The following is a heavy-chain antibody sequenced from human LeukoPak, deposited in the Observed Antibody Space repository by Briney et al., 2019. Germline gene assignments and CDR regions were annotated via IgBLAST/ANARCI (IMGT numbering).Heavy chain of an antibody. CDR2: IYSTGST. J-gene: IGHJ4*02. V-gene: IGHV4-4*07. CDR3: ARQIASAGTAGFDF. CDR1: GGSICSYY. D-gene: IGHD6-13*01. Sequence: PSETLSLTCTVSGGSICSYYWSWIRQPAGKGLEWIGRIYSTGSTNYNPSLKSRVTMSVDTSKNQFSLRLRSVTAAGTAVYYCARQIASAGTAGFDFWGQGALVTVSS.